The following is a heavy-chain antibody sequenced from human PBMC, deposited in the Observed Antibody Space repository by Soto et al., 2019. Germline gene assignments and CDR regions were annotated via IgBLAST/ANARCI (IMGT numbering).Heavy chain of an antibody. CDR1: GFTFSSYA. CDR3: ARSHYYDSSGYYYYFDY. Sequence: GGSLRLSCAASGFTFSSYAMHWVRQAPGKGLEWVAVISYDGSNKYYADSVKGRFTISRDNSKNTLYLQMNSLRADDTAVYYCARSHYYDSSGYYYYFDYWGQGTLVTVSS. V-gene: IGHV3-30-3*01. J-gene: IGHJ4*02. CDR2: ISYDGSNK. D-gene: IGHD3-22*01.